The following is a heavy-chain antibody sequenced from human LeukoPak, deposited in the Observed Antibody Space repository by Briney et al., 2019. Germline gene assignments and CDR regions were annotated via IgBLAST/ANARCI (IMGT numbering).Heavy chain of an antibody. CDR3: ARDQLRFGELSPIDY. J-gene: IGHJ4*02. Sequence: PGGSLRLSCAASGFTFSSYAMHWVRQAPGKGLEWVAVISYDGSNKYYADSVKGRFTISRDNSKNTLYLQMNSLRAEDTAVYYCARDQLRFGELSPIDYWGQGTLVTVSS. D-gene: IGHD3-10*01. CDR1: GFTFSSYA. CDR2: ISYDGSNK. V-gene: IGHV3-30*04.